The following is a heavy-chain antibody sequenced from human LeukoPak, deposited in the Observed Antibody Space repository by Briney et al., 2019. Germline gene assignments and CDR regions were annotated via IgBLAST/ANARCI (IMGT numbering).Heavy chain of an antibody. J-gene: IGHJ4*02. CDR1: GGSISSYY. CDR3: ARGDLPAFDY. Sequence: SETLSLTCTVSGGSISSYYWSWIRQPAGKGLEWIGRIYTSGRTNYNPSLKSRVTMSVETSKNHFSLKLSAGTAADTAVYYCARGDLPAFDYWGQGTLVTVSS. V-gene: IGHV4-4*07. CDR2: IYTSGRT.